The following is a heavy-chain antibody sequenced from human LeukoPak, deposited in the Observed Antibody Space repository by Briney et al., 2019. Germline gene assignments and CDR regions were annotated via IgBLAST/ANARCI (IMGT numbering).Heavy chain of an antibody. Sequence: GGSLRLSCAASGFILSSYWMSWVRQAPGKGLEGVANIKYDGSGKYYADSVKGRFTISRDDAKNSLYLEMNRLRVEDTAVYYCARDPFSGSYQEDFWGQGTLVTVSS. CDR1: GFILSSYW. D-gene: IGHD1-26*01. V-gene: IGHV3-7*01. J-gene: IGHJ4*02. CDR3: ARDPFSGSYQEDF. CDR2: IKYDGSGK.